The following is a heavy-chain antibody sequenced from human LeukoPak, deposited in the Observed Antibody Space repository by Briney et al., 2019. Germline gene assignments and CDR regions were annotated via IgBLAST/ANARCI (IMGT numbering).Heavy chain of an antibody. D-gene: IGHD3-9*01. V-gene: IGHV1-69*13. CDR2: IIPIFGTA. CDR3: ARRGNALTGYVNWFDP. CDR1: GGTFSSYA. J-gene: IGHJ5*02. Sequence: GASVKVSCKASGGTFSSYAISWLRQAPGQGLEWMGGIIPIFGTANYAQKFQGRVTITADESTSTAYMELSSLRSEDTAVYYCARRGNALTGYVNWFDPWGQGTLVTVSS.